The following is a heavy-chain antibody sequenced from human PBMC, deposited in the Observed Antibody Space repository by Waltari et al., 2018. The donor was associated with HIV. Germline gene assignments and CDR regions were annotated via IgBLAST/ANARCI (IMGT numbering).Heavy chain of an antibody. CDR1: GGSLTTSNW. Sequence: QVQLQESGPGLVKASGTLSLTCAVSGGSLTTSNWWNWVRQPPGKGLEWIGEISHSGGTHYSPSLKSRVTISVDKSRNQFSLKLSSVTAADTAVYYCARARPLDYWGQGTLVIVSS. CDR2: ISHSGGT. J-gene: IGHJ4*02. CDR3: ARARPLDY. V-gene: IGHV4-4*02.